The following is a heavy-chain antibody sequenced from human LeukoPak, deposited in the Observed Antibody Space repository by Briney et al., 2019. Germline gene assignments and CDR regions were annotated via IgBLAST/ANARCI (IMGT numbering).Heavy chain of an antibody. V-gene: IGHV3-30-3*01. Sequence: PGGSLRLSCAASGFTFSSYAMHWVRQAPGKGLEWVAVISYDGSNKYYADSVKGRFTISRDNSKNTLYLQMNSLRAEDTAVYYCARASYYDSSGERYWFDPWGQGTLVTVSS. CDR1: GFTFSSYA. D-gene: IGHD3-22*01. J-gene: IGHJ5*02. CDR2: ISYDGSNK. CDR3: ARASYYDSSGERYWFDP.